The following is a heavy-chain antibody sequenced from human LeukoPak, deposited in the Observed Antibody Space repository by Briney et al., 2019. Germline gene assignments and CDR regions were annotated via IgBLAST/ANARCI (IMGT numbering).Heavy chain of an antibody. D-gene: IGHD3-3*01. V-gene: IGHV4-59*01. CDR2: IYYSGST. CDR3: ARFYTIFGVVTRYYFDY. Sequence: PSETLSLTCTVSGGSISSYYWSWIRQPPGKGLEWIGYIYYSGSTNYNPSLKSRVTISVDTSKNQFSLKLSSVTAADTAVYYCARFYTIFGVVTRYYFDYWGEGTLVTVSS. J-gene: IGHJ4*02. CDR1: GGSISSYY.